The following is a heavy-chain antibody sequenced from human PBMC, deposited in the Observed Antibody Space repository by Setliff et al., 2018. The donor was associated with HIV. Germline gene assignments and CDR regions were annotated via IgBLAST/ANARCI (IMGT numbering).Heavy chain of an antibody. Sequence: ASVKVSCKASGYGLIAYAMNWVRQAPGQRPEWMGWINPGNGNTKYSQKFQGRDTITRVTSASTVYMELSGLRSEDTAVYYCARDLSIDSSGYPRIGYSYMDVWGKGTTVTV. J-gene: IGHJ6*03. CDR3: ARDLSIDSSGYPRIGYSYMDV. V-gene: IGHV1-3*01. CDR2: INPGNGNT. CDR1: GYGLIAYA. D-gene: IGHD3-22*01.